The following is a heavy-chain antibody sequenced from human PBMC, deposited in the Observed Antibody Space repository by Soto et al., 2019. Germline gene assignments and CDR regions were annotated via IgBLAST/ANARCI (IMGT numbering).Heavy chain of an antibody. Sequence: GGSLRLSCAASGFTFSSYAMHWVRQAPGKGLEWVAVISYDGSNKYYADSVKGRFTISRDNSKNTLYLQMNSLRAEDTAVYYCARDYYDSSLRLLYYYYYGMDVWGQGTTVTVS. J-gene: IGHJ6*02. V-gene: IGHV3-30-3*01. CDR3: ARDYYDSSLRLLYYYYYGMDV. D-gene: IGHD3-22*01. CDR2: ISYDGSNK. CDR1: GFTFSSYA.